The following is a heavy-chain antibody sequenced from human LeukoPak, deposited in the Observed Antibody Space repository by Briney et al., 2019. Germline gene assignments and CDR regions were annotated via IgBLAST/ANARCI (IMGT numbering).Heavy chain of an antibody. CDR2: ISSSGSTI. V-gene: IGHV3-48*03. D-gene: IGHD3-16*01. Sequence: GGSLRLSCAASGFTFSSYEMNWVRQAPGKGLEWVSYISSSGSTIYYADSVKGRFTTSRDNPKNTLYLQMNSLRTEDTAVYYCAKDWARERNYYYYMDVWGKGTTVTISS. CDR1: GFTFSSYE. J-gene: IGHJ6*03. CDR3: AKDWARERNYYYYMDV.